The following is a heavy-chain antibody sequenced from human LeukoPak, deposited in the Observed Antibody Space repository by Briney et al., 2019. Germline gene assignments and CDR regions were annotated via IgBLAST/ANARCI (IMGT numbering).Heavy chain of an antibody. V-gene: IGHV1-18*01. Sequence: GASVTVSCKASGYTFTSYGISWVRQAPGQGLEGMGWISAYNGNTNYAQKLQGRVTMTTDTSTSTAYMELRSLRSDDTAVYYCARDLSVYGDYGLGDYWGQGTLVTVSS. CDR1: GYTFTSYG. J-gene: IGHJ4*02. CDR3: ARDLSVYGDYGLGDY. D-gene: IGHD4-17*01. CDR2: ISAYNGNT.